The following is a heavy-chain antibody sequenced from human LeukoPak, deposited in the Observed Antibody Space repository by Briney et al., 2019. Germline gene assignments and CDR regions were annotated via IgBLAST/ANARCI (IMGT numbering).Heavy chain of an antibody. V-gene: IGHV1-2*02. CDR1: GYTFTDYY. J-gene: IGHJ3*02. D-gene: IGHD3-10*01. Sequence: ASVKVSCKASGYTFTDYYMHWVRQAPGQGLEWMGWINPNSGHTNYAQKFQGRVTMTRDTSISTAFMDLSRLRSDDTAVYLCARDLAFGEMITNRGAFDIWGQGTMVTVSS. CDR2: INPNSGHT. CDR3: ARDLAFGEMITNRGAFDI.